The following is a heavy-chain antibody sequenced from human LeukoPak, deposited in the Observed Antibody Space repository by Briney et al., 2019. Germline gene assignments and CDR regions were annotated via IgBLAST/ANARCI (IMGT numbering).Heavy chain of an antibody. Sequence: GGSLRLSCAASGFTFSNYGMHWVRQAPGKGLEWVAVISYDGSNKYYADSVKGRFTISRDNSKNTLYLQMNSLRAEDTAVYYCAKETVTLLPFDYWGQGTLVTVSS. CDR1: GFTFSNYG. CDR2: ISYDGSNK. V-gene: IGHV3-30*18. D-gene: IGHD4-17*01. J-gene: IGHJ4*02. CDR3: AKETVTLLPFDY.